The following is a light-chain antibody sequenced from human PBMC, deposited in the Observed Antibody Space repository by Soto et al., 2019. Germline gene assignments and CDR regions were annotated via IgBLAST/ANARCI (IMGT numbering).Light chain of an antibody. CDR1: SSDVGGYNY. CDR2: DVS. CDR3: ISYTSSYTYV. Sequence: QSALTQPASVSGSPRQSITISCTGTSSDVGGYNYVSWYQQHPGKAPKLMIYDVSNRPSGVSDRFSGSKSGNTASLTISGLQAEDEADYYCISYTSSYTYVFGSGTKVTVL. V-gene: IGLV2-14*01. J-gene: IGLJ1*01.